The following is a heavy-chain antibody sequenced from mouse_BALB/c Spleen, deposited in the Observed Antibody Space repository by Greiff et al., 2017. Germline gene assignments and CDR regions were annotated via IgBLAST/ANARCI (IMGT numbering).Heavy chain of an antibody. Sequence: QPGAELVKPGASVKMSCKASGYTFTSYNMHWVKQTPGQGLEWIGAIYPGNGDTSYNQKFKGKATLTADKSSSTAYMQLSSLTSEDSAVYYCARFDYSAWFAYWGQGTLVTVSA. CDR3: ARFDYSAWFAY. CDR1: GYTFTSYN. V-gene: IGHV1-12*01. J-gene: IGHJ3*01. CDR2: IYPGNGDT. D-gene: IGHD2-4*01.